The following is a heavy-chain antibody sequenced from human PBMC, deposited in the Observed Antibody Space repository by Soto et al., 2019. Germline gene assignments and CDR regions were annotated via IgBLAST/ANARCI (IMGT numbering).Heavy chain of an antibody. Sequence: VAAVKVSCKASGGTFSNHAISWVRQAPGQGLEWVGGIIPMFPTADYAQRFQGRVTIPADDSTTTVYMELSGLRSEDTAMYYCARDDATYCGGDCYRYFYYGMDVWGQGTTVTVSS. CDR3: ARDDATYCGGDCYRYFYYGMDV. CDR2: IIPMFPTA. J-gene: IGHJ6*02. D-gene: IGHD2-21*02. CDR1: GGTFSNHA. V-gene: IGHV1-69*13.